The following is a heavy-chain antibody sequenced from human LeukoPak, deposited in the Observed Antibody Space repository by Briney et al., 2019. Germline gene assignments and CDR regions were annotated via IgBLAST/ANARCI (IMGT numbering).Heavy chain of an antibody. Sequence: PSETLSLTCTVSSGSISSYYWSWIRQPAGKGLEWIGRIYTSGSTNYNPSLKSRVTMSVDTSKNQFSLRLSSVTAADTAVYYCASSMMTTTAFDIWGQGTMVTVSS. J-gene: IGHJ3*02. CDR1: SGSISSYY. CDR2: IYTSGST. CDR3: ASSMMTTTAFDI. V-gene: IGHV4-4*07. D-gene: IGHD5-24*01.